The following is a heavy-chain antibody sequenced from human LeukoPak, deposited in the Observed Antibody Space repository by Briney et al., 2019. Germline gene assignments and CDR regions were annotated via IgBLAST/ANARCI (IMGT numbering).Heavy chain of an antibody. CDR3: AKALWGSGGTLHAFDI. CDR1: GFPLSNYA. Sequence: TGGSLRLSCAASGFPLSNYAMSWVRQAPGKGLEWVSTISGRGDTTYYADSVKGRFTISRDNSKNTLSLQMNNVRAEDTAVYYCAKALWGSGGTLHAFDIWGQGTMVTVSS. CDR2: ISGRGDTT. V-gene: IGHV3-23*01. D-gene: IGHD2-15*01. J-gene: IGHJ3*02.